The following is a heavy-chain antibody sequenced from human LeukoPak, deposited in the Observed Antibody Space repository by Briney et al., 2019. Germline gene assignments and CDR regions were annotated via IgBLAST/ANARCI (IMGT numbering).Heavy chain of an antibody. Sequence: SETLSLTCAVHGGSFSGYYWSWIRQPPGKGLEWIGEINHSGSTNHNPSLKSRVTISVDTSKNQFSLKLSSVTAADTAVYYCARGTGVVPAASLDYWGQGTPVTVSS. V-gene: IGHV4-34*01. D-gene: IGHD2-2*01. CDR3: ARGTGVVPAASLDY. CDR1: GGSFSGYY. CDR2: INHSGST. J-gene: IGHJ4*02.